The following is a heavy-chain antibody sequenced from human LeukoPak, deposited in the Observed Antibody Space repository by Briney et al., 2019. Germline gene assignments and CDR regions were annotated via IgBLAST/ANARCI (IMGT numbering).Heavy chain of an antibody. V-gene: IGHV4-34*01. D-gene: IGHD5-24*01. Sequence: SETLSFTCAVYGGSFSGYYWSWIRQSPGKGLEWIGEINHGGSTNFNASLKSRVTLSVDTSKNQFSLNLNSVTAADTAVYYCARKRDGYNCFDSWGQGTLVTVSS. CDR3: ARKRDGYNCFDS. CDR1: GGSFSGYY. CDR2: INHGGST. J-gene: IGHJ4*02.